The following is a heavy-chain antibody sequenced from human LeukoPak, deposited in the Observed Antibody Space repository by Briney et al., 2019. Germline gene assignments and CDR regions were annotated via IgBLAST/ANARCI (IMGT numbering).Heavy chain of an antibody. J-gene: IGHJ4*02. D-gene: IGHD6-19*01. CDR3: AREIAVAGLGY. Sequence: GGSLRPSCAASGFTFSSYWMSWVRQAPGKGLEWVANIKQDGSEKYYVDSVKGRSTISRDNAKNSLYLQMNSLRAEDTAVYYCAREIAVAGLGYWGQGTLVTVSS. CDR2: IKQDGSEK. V-gene: IGHV3-7*01. CDR1: GFTFSSYW.